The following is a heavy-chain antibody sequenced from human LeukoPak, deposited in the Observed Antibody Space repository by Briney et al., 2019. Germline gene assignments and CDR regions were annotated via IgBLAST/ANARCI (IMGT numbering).Heavy chain of an antibody. CDR3: AKSKFSCIGNNCYSPDY. J-gene: IGHJ4*02. CDR2: ISYDGSNE. CDR1: GLPFSSYA. Sequence: GGSLRLSCAASGLPFSSYAMHWVRQAPGKGLEWVALISYDGSNEHYADSVKGRFTISRDNSKNTLYLQVNSLRAEDTAVYYCAKSKFSCIGNNCYSPDYWGQGTLVTVSS. D-gene: IGHD2-15*01. V-gene: IGHV3-30*18.